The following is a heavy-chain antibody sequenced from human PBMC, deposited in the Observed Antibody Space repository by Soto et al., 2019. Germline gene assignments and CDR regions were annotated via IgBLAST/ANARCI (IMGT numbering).Heavy chain of an antibody. CDR2: ISAHNGNT. J-gene: IGHJ4*02. D-gene: IGHD1-1*01. CDR1: GYTFTSYG. CDR3: GRGRYGDY. V-gene: IGHV1-18*01. Sequence: QVHLVQSGAEVKKPGASVKVSCKGSGYTFTSYGITWVRQAPGQGLEWMGWISAHNGNTDYAQKLQGRVTVTRDTTSGTSFEELRSLRSDDTAVYYCGRGRYGDYWGQGALVTVSS.